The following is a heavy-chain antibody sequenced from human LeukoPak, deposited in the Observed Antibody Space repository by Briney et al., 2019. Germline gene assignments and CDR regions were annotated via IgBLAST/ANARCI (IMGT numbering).Heavy chain of an antibody. Sequence: SVKVSCKASGGTFSSYAISWVRQAPGQGLEWMGGIIPIFGTADYAQKFQGRVTITADESTSTAYMELSSLRSEDTAVYYCARAHCSSTSCYLDYFDSSGYYYPGAFDIWGQGTMVTVSS. V-gene: IGHV1-69*13. CDR2: IIPIFGTA. D-gene: IGHD3-22*01. CDR1: GGTFSSYA. J-gene: IGHJ3*02. CDR3: ARAHCSSTSCYLDYFDSSGYYYPGAFDI.